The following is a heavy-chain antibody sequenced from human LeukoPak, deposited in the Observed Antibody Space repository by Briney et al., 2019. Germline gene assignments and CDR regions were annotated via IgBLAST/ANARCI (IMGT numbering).Heavy chain of an antibody. CDR2: IIPIFGIA. Sequence: GASVTVSCKASGGTFSSYAISWGRQAPGQGLEWMGRIIPIFGIANYAQKFQGRVTITSDKSPSTAYMELSSLRSEDTAVYYWARDKGYCSTTSCYFDHGGQGTLVTVS. CDR3: ARDKGYCSTTSCYFDH. CDR1: GGTFSSYA. D-gene: IGHD2-2*01. J-gene: IGHJ4*02. V-gene: IGHV1-69*04.